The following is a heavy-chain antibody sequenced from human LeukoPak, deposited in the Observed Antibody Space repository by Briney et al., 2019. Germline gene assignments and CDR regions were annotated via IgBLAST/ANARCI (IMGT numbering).Heavy chain of an antibody. D-gene: IGHD2-2*01. J-gene: IGHJ6*03. CDR2: IKQDGSEK. CDR1: GFTFSSDS. Sequence: AGGSLRLSCAASGFTFSSDSMTWVRQAPGKGLEWVANIKQDGSEKNYVDSVKGRFTISRDNTNYSLYLQMNSLRAEDTAVYYCARDARVCSSYRCYYYYHYMDVRGKGTTVTVSS. V-gene: IGHV3-7*01. CDR3: ARDARVCSSYRCYYYYHYMDV.